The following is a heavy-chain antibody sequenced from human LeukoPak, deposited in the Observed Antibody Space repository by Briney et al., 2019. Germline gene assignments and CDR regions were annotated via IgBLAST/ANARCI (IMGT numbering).Heavy chain of an antibody. V-gene: IGHV4-59*11. Sequence: SETLSLTCTVSGGSISSHYWTWIRQSPVKGLEWIGDISNSGSTSYNPSLKSRVTISIDTSKNQFSLKLSSVTAADTAVYYCGRDALVGYFSYYYMDVWDKGTMVTVSS. J-gene: IGHJ6*03. CDR3: GRDALVGYFSYYYMDV. D-gene: IGHD2-15*01. CDR2: ISNSGST. CDR1: GGSISSHY.